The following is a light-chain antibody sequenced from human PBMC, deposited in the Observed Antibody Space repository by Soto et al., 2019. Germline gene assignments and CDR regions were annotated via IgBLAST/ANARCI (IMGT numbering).Light chain of an antibody. CDR1: QNVDGD. J-gene: IGKJ1*01. CDR3: QEYNGRSS. Sequence: EGVTTQSPATLSVSPGERATLSCRASQNVDGDLAWYQQKPGQAPRLLIYRTSTRANGTPVRFSGSESGTEFTLTISRLQSEDFAVYYYQEYNGRSSFGQGTKVEIK. V-gene: IGKV3-15*01. CDR2: RTS.